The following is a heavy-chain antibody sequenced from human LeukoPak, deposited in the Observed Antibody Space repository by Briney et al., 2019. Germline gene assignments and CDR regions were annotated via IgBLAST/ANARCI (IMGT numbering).Heavy chain of an antibody. D-gene: IGHD2-2*01. CDR2: IRYDGSNK. CDR3: AKEGGLGYCSSTSCHQVY. J-gene: IGHJ4*02. V-gene: IGHV3-30*02. Sequence: GGSLRLSCAASGFTFSSYGMHWVRQAPGKGLEWVAFIRYDGSNKYYADSVKGRFTISRDNSKNTPYLQMNSLRAEDTAVYYCAKEGGLGYCSSTSCHQVYWGQGTLVTVSS. CDR1: GFTFSSYG.